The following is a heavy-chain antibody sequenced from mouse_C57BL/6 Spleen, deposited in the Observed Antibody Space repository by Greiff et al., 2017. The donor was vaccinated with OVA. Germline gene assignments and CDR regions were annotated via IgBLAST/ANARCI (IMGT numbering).Heavy chain of an antibody. CDR2: IYPRSGNT. CDR1: GYTFTSYG. D-gene: IGHD2-4*01. V-gene: IGHV1-81*01. CDR3: ARGDYDEGVYYYAMDY. Sequence: VQLQQSGAELARPGASVKLSCKASGYTFTSYGISWVKQRTGQGLEWIGEIYPRSGNTYYNEKFKGKATLTADKSSSTAYMELRSLTSEDSAVYFCARGDYDEGVYYYAMDYWGQGTSVTVSS. J-gene: IGHJ4*01.